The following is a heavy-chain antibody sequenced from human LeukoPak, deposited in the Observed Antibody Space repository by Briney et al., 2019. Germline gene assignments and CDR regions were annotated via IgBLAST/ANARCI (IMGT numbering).Heavy chain of an antibody. V-gene: IGHV3-66*01. D-gene: IGHD3-22*01. CDR3: ARWGDSSGYYQQPYAFDI. CDR1: GFTVSSNY. J-gene: IGHJ3*02. Sequence: PGGSLRLSCAASGFTVSSNYMSWVRQAPGKGLEWVSVIYSGGSTYYADSVKGRFTISRDNSKNTLYLQMNSLRAEDTAVYYCARWGDSSGYYQQPYAFDIWGQGTMVTVSS. CDR2: IYSGGST.